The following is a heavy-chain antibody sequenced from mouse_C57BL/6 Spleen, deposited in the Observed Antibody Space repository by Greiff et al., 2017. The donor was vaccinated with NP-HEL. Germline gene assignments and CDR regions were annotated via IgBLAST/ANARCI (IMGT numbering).Heavy chain of an antibody. CDR2: IDPENGDT. D-gene: IGHD1-1*01. J-gene: IGHJ4*01. V-gene: IGHV14-4*01. CDR1: GFNIKDDY. CDR3: TSIAVGAAMDY. Sequence: EVKLQESGAELVRPGASVKLSCTASGFNIKDDYMHWVKQRPEQGLEWIGWIDPENGDTEYASKFQGKATITADTSSNTAYLQLSSLTSEDTAVYYCTSIAVGAAMDYWGQGTSVTVSS.